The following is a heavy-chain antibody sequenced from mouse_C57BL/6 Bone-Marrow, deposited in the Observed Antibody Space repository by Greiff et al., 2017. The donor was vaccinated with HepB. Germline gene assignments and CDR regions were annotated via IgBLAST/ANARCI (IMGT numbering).Heavy chain of an antibody. V-gene: IGHV1-55*01. CDR1: GYTFTSYW. CDR2: IYPGSGST. Sequence: VQLQQPGAELVKPGASVKMSCKASGYTFTSYWITWVKQRPGQGLEWIGDIYPGSGSTNYNEKFKSKATLTVDTSSSTAYMQLSSLTSEDSAVYYCAREGSNYDYYAMDYWGQGTSVTVSS. CDR3: AREGSNYDYYAMDY. D-gene: IGHD2-5*01. J-gene: IGHJ4*01.